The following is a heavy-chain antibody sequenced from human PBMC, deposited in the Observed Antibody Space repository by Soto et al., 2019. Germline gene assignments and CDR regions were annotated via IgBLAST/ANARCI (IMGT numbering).Heavy chain of an antibody. V-gene: IGHV1-69*13. CDR1: GDTDTNYV. CDR2: IFPKFGTT. CDR3: EAEMTFGKLSVV. D-gene: IGHD3-16*02. J-gene: IGHJ6*02. Sequence: GSSVKVSCKASGDTDTNYVISWVRQAPGQGLEWMGGIFPKFGTTYSAQKLQDRLTITADESTSTVYMQLSSLRLDDTAVYYCEAEMTFGKLSVVWGQGTTVRVYS.